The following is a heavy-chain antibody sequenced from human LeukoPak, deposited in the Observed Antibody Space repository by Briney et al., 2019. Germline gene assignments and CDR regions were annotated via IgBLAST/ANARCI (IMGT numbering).Heavy chain of an antibody. D-gene: IGHD2-15*01. J-gene: IGHJ3*02. CDR3: ARKIVVVVAATNAFDI. Sequence: SETLSLTCTVSGGSISSSSYYWGWIRQPPGKGLEWIGSIYYSGSTYYNPSLKSRVTISVDTSKNQFSLKLSSVTAADTAVYYCARKIVVVVAATNAFDIWGQGTMVTVS. CDR2: IYYSGST. CDR1: GGSISSSSYY. V-gene: IGHV4-39*01.